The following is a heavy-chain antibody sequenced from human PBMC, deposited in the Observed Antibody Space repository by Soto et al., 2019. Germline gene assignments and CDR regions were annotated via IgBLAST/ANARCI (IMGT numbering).Heavy chain of an antibody. V-gene: IGHV1-2*04. J-gene: IGHJ6*02. CDR1: GYTFTGYY. CDR3: ARDRSRIAVAGYYYSYGMDV. Sequence: ASVKVSFKASGYTFTGYYMHWVRQAPGQGLEWMGWINPNSGGTNYAQKFQGWVTMTRDTSISTAYMELSRLRSDDTAVYYCARDRSRIAVAGYYYSYGMDVWGQGTTVTVSS. CDR2: INPNSGGT. D-gene: IGHD6-19*01.